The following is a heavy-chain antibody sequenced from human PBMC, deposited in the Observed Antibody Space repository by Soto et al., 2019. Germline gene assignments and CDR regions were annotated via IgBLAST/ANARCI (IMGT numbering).Heavy chain of an antibody. V-gene: IGHV1-3*01. CDR2: INAGNGNT. D-gene: IGHD4-17*01. CDR1: GYTFTSYA. J-gene: IGHJ4*02. Sequence: QVQLVQSGAEVKKPGASVKVSCKASGYTFTSYAMHWVRQAPEQRLEWMGWINAGNGNTQYSQKFQGRVTITRDTSASTAYMELSSLRSEDTAVYYCARTVDYGDYGGAFDYWGQGTLVTVSS. CDR3: ARTVDYGDYGGAFDY.